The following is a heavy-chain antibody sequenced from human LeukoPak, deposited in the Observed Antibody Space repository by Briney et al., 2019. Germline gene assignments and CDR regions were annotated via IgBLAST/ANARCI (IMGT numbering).Heavy chain of an antibody. CDR3: AKGAGGFSYYNWFDP. J-gene: IGHJ5*02. Sequence: GGSLRLSCAASGFTFSDYNMRWIRQAPGKGLEWVSSISRSGSTKYYADSVKGRFTISRDNAKNSLFLQMNSLRAEDTAIYYCAKGAGGFSYYNWFDPWGQGTLVTVSS. CDR1: GFTFSDYN. CDR2: ISRSGSTK. V-gene: IGHV3-11*01. D-gene: IGHD5-18*01.